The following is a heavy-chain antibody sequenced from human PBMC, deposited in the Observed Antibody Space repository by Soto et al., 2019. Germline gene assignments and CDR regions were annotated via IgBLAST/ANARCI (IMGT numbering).Heavy chain of an antibody. V-gene: IGHV3-23*01. CDR3: AKAWGSIGHPGAFDI. D-gene: IGHD3-16*01. CDR1: GFTFSSYA. Sequence: GGSLRLSCAASGFTFSSYAMSWVRQAPGKGLERVSAISGSGGSTYYADSVKGRFTISRDNSKNTLYLQMNSLRAEDTAVYYCAKAWGSIGHPGAFDIWGQGTMVTVSS. CDR2: ISGSGGST. J-gene: IGHJ3*02.